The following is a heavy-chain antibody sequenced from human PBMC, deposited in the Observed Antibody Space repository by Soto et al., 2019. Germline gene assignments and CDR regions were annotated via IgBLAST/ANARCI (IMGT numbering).Heavy chain of an antibody. CDR1: GVTFSSYA. J-gene: IGHJ4*02. D-gene: IGHD3-16*01. CDR3: AKDGSWDGGGGES. CDR2: IIPVFRTS. Sequence: QVQLVQSGAELKKPGSSVKVSCSASGVTFSSYAFTWVRQAPGQGLEWMGNIIPVFRTSNYAQGFKGRLTISADESTNTIYMELSSLRYEDTAVYFCAKDGSWDGGGGESWGQGTLVIVSS. V-gene: IGHV1-69*18.